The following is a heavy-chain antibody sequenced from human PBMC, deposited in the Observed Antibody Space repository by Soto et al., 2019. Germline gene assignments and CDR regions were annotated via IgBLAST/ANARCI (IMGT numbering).Heavy chain of an antibody. CDR1: GYTLTELS. CDR3: ATDLWGYNWNYNAFDI. D-gene: IGHD1-7*01. V-gene: IGHV1-24*01. J-gene: IGHJ3*02. Sequence: GASVNVCCKVSGYTLTELSMHWVRQAPGKGLEWMGGFDPEDGETIYAQKFQGRVTMTEDTSTDTAYMELSSLRSEDTAVYYCATDLWGYNWNYNAFDIWGQGTMVTVSS. CDR2: FDPEDGET.